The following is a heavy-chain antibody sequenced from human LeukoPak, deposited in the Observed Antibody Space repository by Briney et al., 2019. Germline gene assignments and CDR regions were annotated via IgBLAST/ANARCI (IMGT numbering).Heavy chain of an antibody. CDR1: GFTFSDYY. J-gene: IGHJ6*02. V-gene: IGHV3-11*01. D-gene: IGHD2-2*01. Sequence: GGSLRLSCAASGFTFSDYYMSWIRQAPGKGLEWVSYISSSGSTICYADSVKGRFTISRDNAKNSLYLQMNSLRAEDTAVYYCARDRVGYCSSTSCYNYYCGMDVWGQGTTVTVSS. CDR3: ARDRVGYCSSTSCYNYYCGMDV. CDR2: ISSSGSTI.